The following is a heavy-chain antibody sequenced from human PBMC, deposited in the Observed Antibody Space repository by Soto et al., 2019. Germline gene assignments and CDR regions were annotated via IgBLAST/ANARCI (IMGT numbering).Heavy chain of an antibody. V-gene: IGHV4-59*01. CDR1: GGSISNYY. J-gene: IGHJ3*02. Sequence: SETLSLTCTISGGSISNYYWSWVRQPPGKGLEWIGYIYYSGSTNYNPSLKSRVTISVDTSKNQFSLKLSSVTAADTAVYYCARRDGDAFDMWGQGTMVTVSS. CDR3: ARRDGDAFDM. CDR2: IYYSGST.